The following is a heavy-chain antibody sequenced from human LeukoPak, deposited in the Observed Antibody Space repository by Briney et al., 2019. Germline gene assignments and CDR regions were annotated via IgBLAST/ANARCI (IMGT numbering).Heavy chain of an antibody. Sequence: GLEWIGYILYSDITNYNPSLKSRVTMSVDTSKNQFSLRLTSVTAADTAVYYCAAMAVNWFDPWGQGTLVIVSS. D-gene: IGHD5-18*01. CDR3: AAMAVNWFDP. CDR2: ILYSDIT. V-gene: IGHV4-59*01. J-gene: IGHJ5*02.